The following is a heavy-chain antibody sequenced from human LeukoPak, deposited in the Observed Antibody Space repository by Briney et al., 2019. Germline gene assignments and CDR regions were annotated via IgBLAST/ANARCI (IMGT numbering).Heavy chain of an antibody. J-gene: IGHJ4*02. CDR2: IWYDGSNK. CDR3: SRDVQFFGKYYFDY. V-gene: IGHV3-33*01. CDR1: GFSFSTYG. D-gene: IGHD1-14*01. Sequence: GGSLRLSCAASGFSFSTYGMHWVRQAPGKGLEWVATIWYDGSNKYYADSVKGRFTISRDNSKNTLYLQMNSLRAEDTAVYYCSRDVQFFGKYYFDYWGQGALVTVTS.